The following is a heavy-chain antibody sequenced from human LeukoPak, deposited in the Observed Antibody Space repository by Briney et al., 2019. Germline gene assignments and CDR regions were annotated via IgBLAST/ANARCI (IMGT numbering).Heavy chain of an antibody. CDR2: ISYTGNT. V-gene: IGHV4-31*03. CDR3: ASASDGTYFDH. Sequence: PSETLSLTCTVSGGSISSGDYYWRWLRQHPGTGLEWIGYISYTGNTYYNPSLKSRLQISLDTSKSQFSLRVSSVTAADTAVYYCASASDGTYFDHWGQGTLVSVTT. CDR1: GGSISSGDYY. J-gene: IGHJ4*02. D-gene: IGHD5-24*01.